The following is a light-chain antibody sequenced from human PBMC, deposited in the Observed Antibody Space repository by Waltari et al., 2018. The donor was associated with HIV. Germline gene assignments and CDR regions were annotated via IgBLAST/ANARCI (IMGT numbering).Light chain of an antibody. V-gene: IGLV1-51*01. J-gene: IGLJ3*02. CDR3: GTRDSSLTEDWV. CDR1: SSNIGNNY. CDR2: DND. Sequence: QSVLTQPPSVSAAPGQSVTISCSGSSSNIGNNYVSWYQHLPGTDPKLLIYDNDKRPSGLSDRFSGSKSATSATLAISGLRTGDEAHYYCGTRDSSLTEDWVFGGGTKLNVL.